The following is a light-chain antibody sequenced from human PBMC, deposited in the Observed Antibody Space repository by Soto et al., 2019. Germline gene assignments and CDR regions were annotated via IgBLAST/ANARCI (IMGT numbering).Light chain of an antibody. CDR2: NVS. CDR1: QSVSSY. Sequence: EIVLTQSPATLSLSLGETATLSCRASQSVSSYLAWYQQKPGQAPRLLINNVSNRATGFPARFSGRGSGTEFTLTISSLQSEDFAVYYCQQYNSWPQTFGQGTKVDIK. CDR3: QQYNSWPQT. J-gene: IGKJ1*01. V-gene: IGKV3-11*01.